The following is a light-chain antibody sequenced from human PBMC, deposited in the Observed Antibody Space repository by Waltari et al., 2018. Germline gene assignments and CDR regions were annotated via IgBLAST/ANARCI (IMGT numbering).Light chain of an antibody. CDR3: QQYNNWPRT. V-gene: IGKV3-15*01. Sequence: EIVMTQSPATLSVSPGERATLSCRDSQSVSSNLAWYQQKPGQAPRLHIYGASTRATGIPARFSGSGSGTEFTLTISSLQSEDFAVYYCQQYNNWPRTFGQVTKVEIK. J-gene: IGKJ1*01. CDR1: QSVSSN. CDR2: GAS.